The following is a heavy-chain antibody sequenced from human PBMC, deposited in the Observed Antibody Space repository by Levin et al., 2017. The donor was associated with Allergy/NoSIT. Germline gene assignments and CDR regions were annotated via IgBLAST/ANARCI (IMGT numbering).Heavy chain of an antibody. D-gene: IGHD4-17*01. CDR3: ARGPSDYAVTTSYYLDF. CDR2: MRGDGREK. Sequence: HPGGSLRLSCATSGFDFSDYWMNWVRQAPGKGLEWVANMRGDGREKNYVGSLRGRFSISRDNTKNSLFLQLNSLRVEDTGVYYCARGPSDYAVTTSYYLDFWGQGTLVTVSS. V-gene: IGHV3-7*04. J-gene: IGHJ4*02. CDR1: GFDFSDYW.